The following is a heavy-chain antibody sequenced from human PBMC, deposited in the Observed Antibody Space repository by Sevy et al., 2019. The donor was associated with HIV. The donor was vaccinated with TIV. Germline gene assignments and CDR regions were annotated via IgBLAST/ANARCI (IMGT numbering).Heavy chain of an antibody. J-gene: IGHJ4*02. CDR2: IYHTGST. V-gene: IGHV4-38-2*02. CDR3: ARRTIAARPRDY. D-gene: IGHD6-6*01. Sequence: SETLSLTCTVSDDSTSSGYYWGWIRQPPGKGLEWIGSIYHTGSTYYNPSLKSRVIISVDTSKNQFSLKLSSVTAADTAVYYCARRTIAARPRDYWGQGTLVTVSS. CDR1: DDSTSSGYY.